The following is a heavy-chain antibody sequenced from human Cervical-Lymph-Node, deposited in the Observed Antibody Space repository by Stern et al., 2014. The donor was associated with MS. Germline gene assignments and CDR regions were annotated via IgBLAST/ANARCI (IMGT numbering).Heavy chain of an antibody. CDR2: IWYDGTKK. CDR3: AADRYCSADSCQGLFDY. J-gene: IGHJ4*02. V-gene: IGHV3-33*01. D-gene: IGHD2-15*01. Sequence: VHLVESGGGVVQPGTSLRPSCAASAFNFNNYAMHWVRQAPGKGLDWVAVIWYDGTKKYYADSVRGRFAISRDHSKNTLYLQMTGLRADDTAVYYCAADRYCSADSCQGLFDYWGQGTLVTVSS. CDR1: AFNFNNYA.